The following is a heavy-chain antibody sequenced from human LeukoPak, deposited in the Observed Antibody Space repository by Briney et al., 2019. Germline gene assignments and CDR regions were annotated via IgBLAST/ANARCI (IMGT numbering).Heavy chain of an antibody. CDR3: ARAKDRGLRSPVGY. CDR2: INPNSGGT. J-gene: IGHJ4*02. CDR1: GYTFTGYY. D-gene: IGHD5-12*01. V-gene: IGHV1-2*02. Sequence: ASVRVSCKASGYTFTGYYMHWVRQAPGQGLEWMGWINPNSGGTNYAQKFQGRVTMTRDTSISTAYMELSRLRSDDTAVYYCARAKDRGLRSPVGYWGQGTLVTVSS.